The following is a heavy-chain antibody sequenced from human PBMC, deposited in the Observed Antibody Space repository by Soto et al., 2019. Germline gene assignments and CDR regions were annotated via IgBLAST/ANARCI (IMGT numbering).Heavy chain of an antibody. CDR3: ARNYYDSSDRDYLDY. D-gene: IGHD3-22*01. V-gene: IGHV1-2*02. CDR1: GYTFTSYY. CDR2: INPITGGT. J-gene: IGHJ4*02. Sequence: ASVKVSCKASGYTFTSYYIHWVRQTPGQGLEWMGWINPITGGTNYAPKFQGRVTMTRDTSITTAYMELSRLRSDDTAVYYCARNYYDSSDRDYLDYWGQGTPVTVSS.